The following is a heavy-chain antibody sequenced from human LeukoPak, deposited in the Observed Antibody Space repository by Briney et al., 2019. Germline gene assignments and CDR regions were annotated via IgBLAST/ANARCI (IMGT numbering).Heavy chain of an antibody. CDR2: IWYDESNK. J-gene: IGHJ4*02. CDR1: GFTFSSYG. Sequence: GGSLRLSCAASGFTFSSYGMHRVRQAPGKGLEWVAVIWYDESNKYYADSVKGRFTISRDNPKNTLYLQMNSLRAEDTAVYYCARDGHGGSGDYWGQGTLVTVSS. CDR3: ARDGHGGSGDY. V-gene: IGHV3-33*01. D-gene: IGHD3-10*01.